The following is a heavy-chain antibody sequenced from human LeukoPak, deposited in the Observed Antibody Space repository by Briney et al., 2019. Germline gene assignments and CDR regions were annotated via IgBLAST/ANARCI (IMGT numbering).Heavy chain of an antibody. Sequence: GGSLRLSCAASGFTFSAHWMSWVRQAPGKGLEWVANIKEDGSEKYYVDSVKGRFTISRDIAKNSLYLQMNSLRSDDTAVYYCARASIAARRAFDIWGQGTMVTVSS. D-gene: IGHD6-6*01. CDR1: GFTFSAHW. J-gene: IGHJ3*02. CDR2: IKEDGSEK. V-gene: IGHV3-7*03. CDR3: ARASIAARRAFDI.